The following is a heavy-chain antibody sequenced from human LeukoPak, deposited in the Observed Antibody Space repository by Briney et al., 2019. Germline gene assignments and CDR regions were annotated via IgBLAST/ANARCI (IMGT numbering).Heavy chain of an antibody. V-gene: IGHV3-30*18. Sequence: GGSLRLSCAASGFTFSSYGMHWVRQAPGKGLEWVAVISFDGSSEYYADSVKGRFTISRDNSKNTLYLQLNSLRAEDTAVYYCAKEGAVAGTNYFDYWGQGTLVTVSS. CDR3: AKEGAVAGTNYFDY. D-gene: IGHD6-19*01. J-gene: IGHJ4*02. CDR1: GFTFSSYG. CDR2: ISFDGSSE.